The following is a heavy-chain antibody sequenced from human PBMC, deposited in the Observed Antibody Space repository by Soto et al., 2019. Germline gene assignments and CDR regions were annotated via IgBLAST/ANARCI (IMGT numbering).Heavy chain of an antibody. CDR1: GYTFTSYA. Sequence: QVQLVQSGAEVKKPGASVKVSCKASGYTFTSYAMHWVRQAPGQRLEWMGWINAGNGNTKYSQKFQGRVTITRDTSASTAYMELSSLRSEDTAVYYCARGANYDFWSGYYHNWFDPWGQGTLVTVSS. V-gene: IGHV1-3*01. D-gene: IGHD3-3*01. J-gene: IGHJ5*02. CDR2: INAGNGNT. CDR3: ARGANYDFWSGYYHNWFDP.